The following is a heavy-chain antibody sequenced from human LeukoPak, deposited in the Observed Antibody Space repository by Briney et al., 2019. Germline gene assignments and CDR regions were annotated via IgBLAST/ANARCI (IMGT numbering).Heavy chain of an antibody. CDR3: AREAGGIAAAGTGYNWFDP. CDR1: GFTFSSYE. Sequence: QPGGSLRLSCAASGFTFSSYEMNWDRQAPGKGLEWVSYISSSGSTIYYADSVKGRFTISRDNAKNSLYLQMNSLRAEDTAVYYCAREAGGIAAAGTGYNWFDPWGQGTLVTVSS. D-gene: IGHD6-13*01. V-gene: IGHV3-48*03. J-gene: IGHJ5*02. CDR2: ISSSGSTI.